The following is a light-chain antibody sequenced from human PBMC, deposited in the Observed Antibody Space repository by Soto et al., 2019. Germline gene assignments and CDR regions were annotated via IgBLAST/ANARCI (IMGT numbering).Light chain of an antibody. CDR2: DAT. Sequence: DIQMTQSPSTLSASVGDRVTITCRASQGISGWLAWYQQKPGKAPKFLIYDATSLETGVSSRFSGSGSGTEFTLTINSLQPDDSATYYCQQYNTYTWTFGQGTKV. CDR3: QQYNTYTWT. CDR1: QGISGW. V-gene: IGKV1-5*01. J-gene: IGKJ1*01.